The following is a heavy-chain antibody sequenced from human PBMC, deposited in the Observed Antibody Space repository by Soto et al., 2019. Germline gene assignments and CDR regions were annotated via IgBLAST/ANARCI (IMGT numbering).Heavy chain of an antibody. V-gene: IGHV4-39*01. CDR3: ARHRLRRDQRGDYYYGMDV. CDR2: IYYSGST. CDR1: GGSISSGDYY. J-gene: IGHJ6*02. D-gene: IGHD5-12*01. Sequence: ASETLSLTCTVSGGSISSGDYYWSWIRQPPGKGLEWIGYIYYSGSTYYNPSLKSRVTISVDTSKNQFSLKLSSVTAADTAVYYCARHRLRRDQRGDYYYGMDVWGQGTTVTVSS.